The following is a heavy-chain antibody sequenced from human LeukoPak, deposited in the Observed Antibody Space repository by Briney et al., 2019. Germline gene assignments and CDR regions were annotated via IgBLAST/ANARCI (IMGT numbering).Heavy chain of an antibody. CDR3: ARGRSYYFPDY. J-gene: IGHJ4*02. CDR2: ISYDGSNK. Sequence: GGSLRLSCAASGFTFSSYAMSWVRQAPGKGLEWVAVISYDGSNKYYADSVKGRFTISRDNSKNTLYLQMNSLRAEDTAVYYCARGRSYYFPDYWGQGTLVTVSS. V-gene: IGHV3-30-3*01. D-gene: IGHD1-26*01. CDR1: GFTFSSYA.